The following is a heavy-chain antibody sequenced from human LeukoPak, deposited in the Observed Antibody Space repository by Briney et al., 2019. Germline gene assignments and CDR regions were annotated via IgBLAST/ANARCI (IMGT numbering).Heavy chain of an antibody. CDR3: AKDLDSSGWSKYHY. CDR2: ISGSGGST. Sequence: PGGSLRLSCAASGFTFSSYGMSWVRQAPGKGLEWVSAISGSGGSTYYADSVKGRFTISRDNSKNTLYLQMNSLRAEDTAVYYCAKDLDSSGWSKYHYWGQGTLVTVSS. V-gene: IGHV3-23*01. CDR1: GFTFSSYG. D-gene: IGHD6-19*01. J-gene: IGHJ4*02.